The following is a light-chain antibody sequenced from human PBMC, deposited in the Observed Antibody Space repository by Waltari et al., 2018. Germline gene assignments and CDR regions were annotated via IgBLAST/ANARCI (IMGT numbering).Light chain of an antibody. J-gene: IGKJ1*01. V-gene: IGKV3D-15*01. CDR3: EQYNNWPPWT. CDR2: GAS. Sequence: EIVMTQSPATLSVSLGERATLPCRASQSVSSNLAWYQQKPGQAPRLLIYGASTRATGIPARFSGSGSGTEFTLTISSLQSEDFAVYYCEQYNNWPPWTFGQGTKVEIK. CDR1: QSVSSN.